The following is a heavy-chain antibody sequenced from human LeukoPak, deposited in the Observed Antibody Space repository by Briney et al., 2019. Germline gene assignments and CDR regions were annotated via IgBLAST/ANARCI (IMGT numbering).Heavy chain of an antibody. CDR1: GGSISSSSYY. D-gene: IGHD2-2*01. CDR2: IYYSGST. CDR3: ARGYCSSTSCYGALYYYYYGMDV. Sequence: TSETLSLTCTVSGGSISSSSYYWGWIRQPPGKGLEWIGSIYYSGSTYYNPSLKSRVTISVDTSKNLFSLKLSSVTAADTAVYYCARGYCSSTSCYGALYYYYYGMDVWGQGTTVTVSS. V-gene: IGHV4-39*01. J-gene: IGHJ6*02.